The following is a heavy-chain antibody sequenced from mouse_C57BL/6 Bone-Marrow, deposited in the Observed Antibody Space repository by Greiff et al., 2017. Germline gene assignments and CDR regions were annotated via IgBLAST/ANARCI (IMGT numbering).Heavy chain of an antibody. V-gene: IGHV1-55*01. J-gene: IGHJ2*01. D-gene: IGHD1-1*01. CDR3: ASDYYGSSSFDY. CDR1: GYTFTSYW. CDR2: IYPGSGST. Sequence: VQLQQSGAELVKPGASVKMSCKASGYTFTSYWITWVKQRPGQGLEWIGDIYPGSGSTNYNEKFKSKATLTVDTSSSTAYMQLSSLTSEDSAVYYCASDYYGSSSFDYWGQGTTLTVSS.